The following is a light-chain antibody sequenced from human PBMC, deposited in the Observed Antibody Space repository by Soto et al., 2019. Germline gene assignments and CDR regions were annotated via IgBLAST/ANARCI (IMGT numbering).Light chain of an antibody. V-gene: IGKV3-11*01. CDR2: DTV. Sequence: EIVLTQSPGTLSLSPGEGATLSCRASQSINSFLAWYQQRRGQAPRLLIYDTVNRATGIPARFSGSGSGTDFSLAISSLEPEDFAVYYCQQRSSWPLTFGGGTKVDIK. CDR1: QSINSF. J-gene: IGKJ4*01. CDR3: QQRSSWPLT.